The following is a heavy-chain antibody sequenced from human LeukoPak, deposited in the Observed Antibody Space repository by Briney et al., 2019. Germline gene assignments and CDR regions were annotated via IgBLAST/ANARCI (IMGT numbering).Heavy chain of an antibody. V-gene: IGHV3-74*01. CDR3: ARGIVGAWGFDY. D-gene: IGHD1-26*01. CDR2: INSDGSST. J-gene: IGHJ4*02. Sequence: GGSLRLSCAASGFTFSSYWMYWVRQAPGKGLVWVSRINSDGSSTSFADSVKGRFTVSRDNAKNTLYLQVNSLRAEDTAVYYCARGIVGAWGFDYWGQGTLVTVSS. CDR1: GFTFSSYW.